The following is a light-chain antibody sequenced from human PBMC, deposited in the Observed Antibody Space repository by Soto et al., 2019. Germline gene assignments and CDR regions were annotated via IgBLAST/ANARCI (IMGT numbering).Light chain of an antibody. CDR2: GDD. CDR1: SSNIGSYT. Sequence: QSVLTQPPSASRTPGQRVTFSCSGSSSNIGSYTVSWYQQFPGTAPKLLISGDDQRPSGVPDRFSGSKSGTSASLAISGLRSEDEADYHCAAWDDSLSAYVFGTGTKVTVL. V-gene: IGLV1-44*01. CDR3: AAWDDSLSAYV. J-gene: IGLJ1*01.